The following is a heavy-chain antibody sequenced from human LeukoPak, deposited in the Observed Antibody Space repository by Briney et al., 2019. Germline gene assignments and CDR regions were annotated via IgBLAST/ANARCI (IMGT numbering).Heavy chain of an antibody. J-gene: IGHJ4*02. CDR2: IYSGGST. D-gene: IGHD6-19*01. CDR3: ARVRIAVAGYFDY. Sequence: GGSLRLSCAVSGFAFGSEAMSWVRQAPGKGLEWVSVIYSGGSTYYADSVKGRFTISRDNSKNTLYLQMNSLRAEDTAVYYCARVRIAVAGYFDYWGQGTLVTVSS. V-gene: IGHV3-66*01. CDR1: GFAFGSEA.